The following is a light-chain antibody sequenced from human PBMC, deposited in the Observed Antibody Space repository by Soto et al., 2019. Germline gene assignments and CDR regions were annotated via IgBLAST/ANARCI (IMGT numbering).Light chain of an antibody. CDR2: DVS. V-gene: IGLV2-14*01. CDR1: SSDVGGYNY. Sequence: QSVLTQPASVSGSPGQSTTLSCTGTSSDVGGYNYVSWYQQHPGKAPKLMIYDVSNRPSGVSNRFSGSKSGNTASLTISGLQAEDEADYYCISYTSSSTLYVFGTGTKVTVL. J-gene: IGLJ1*01. CDR3: ISYTSSSTLYV.